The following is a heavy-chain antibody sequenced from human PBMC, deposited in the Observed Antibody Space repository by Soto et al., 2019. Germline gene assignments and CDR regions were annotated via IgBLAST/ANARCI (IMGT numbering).Heavy chain of an antibody. V-gene: IGHV1-69*13. D-gene: IGHD5-18*01. CDR3: ASSNTAMFRDFDS. J-gene: IGHJ4*02. Sequence: ASVKVSCKASGGTFSSYAISWVRQAPGQGLEWMGGIIPIFGTANYAQKFQGRVTITADESTSTAYMELSSLRSEDTAVYYCASSNTAMFRDFDSWGQEPLVTVPS. CDR2: IIPIFGTA. CDR1: GGTFSSYA.